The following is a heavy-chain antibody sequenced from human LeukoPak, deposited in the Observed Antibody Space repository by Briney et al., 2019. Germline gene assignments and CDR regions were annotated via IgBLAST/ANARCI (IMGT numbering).Heavy chain of an antibody. Sequence: PGGSLRLSCAASGFTFSSYAMSWVRQAPGKGLVWVSRINSDGSSTSYADSVKGRFTISRDNAKNTLYLQMNSLRAEDTAVYYCARGAGIPTYAFDIWGQGTMVTVSS. J-gene: IGHJ3*02. CDR2: INSDGSST. CDR1: GFTFSSYA. CDR3: ARGAGIPTYAFDI. D-gene: IGHD6-19*01. V-gene: IGHV3-74*01.